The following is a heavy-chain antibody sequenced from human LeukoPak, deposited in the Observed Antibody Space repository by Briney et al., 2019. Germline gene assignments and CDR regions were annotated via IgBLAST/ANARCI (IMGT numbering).Heavy chain of an antibody. J-gene: IGHJ3*02. CDR2: ISSSSSYI. D-gene: IGHD3-9*01. CDR3: ASTYYDILTGWSVPDI. Sequence: GGSLRLSCAASGFTFSSYWMHWVRQAPGKGLEWVSSISSSSSYIYYADSVKGRFTISRDNAKNSLYLQMNSLRAEDTAVYYCASTYYDILTGWSVPDIWGQGTMVTVSS. V-gene: IGHV3-21*01. CDR1: GFTFSSYW.